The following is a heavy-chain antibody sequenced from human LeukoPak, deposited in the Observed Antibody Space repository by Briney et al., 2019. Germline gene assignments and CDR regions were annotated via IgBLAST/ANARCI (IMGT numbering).Heavy chain of an antibody. CDR1: GFTFSSYA. Sequence: GGSLRLSCAASGFTFSSYAMHCVRQAPGKGLEWVAVISYDGSNKYYADSVRGRFTISRENSKNTLYLQMIRLRAEDTAVYYCAKDHPIPHGWIAAADPFDYWGQGTLVTVSS. CDR3: AKDHPIPHGWIAAADPFDY. CDR2: ISYDGSNK. J-gene: IGHJ4*02. D-gene: IGHD6-13*01. V-gene: IGHV3-30-3*01.